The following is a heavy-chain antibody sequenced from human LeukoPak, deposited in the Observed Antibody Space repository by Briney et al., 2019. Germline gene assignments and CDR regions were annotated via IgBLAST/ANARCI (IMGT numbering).Heavy chain of an antibody. CDR2: INPKSCGT. CDR3: AKVGEDTTGWYNYYFDY. Sequence: ASVTVSFKASGYSFTGYYMHWVRQAPGQRLEWMGCINPKSCGTNYEQKFQSRVTMTRDTSISTAYMELSSLRSDDTAVYYCAKVGEDTTGWYNYYFDYWGQGTLVTVSS. J-gene: IGHJ4*02. D-gene: IGHD6-19*01. CDR1: GYSFTGYY. V-gene: IGHV1-2*02.